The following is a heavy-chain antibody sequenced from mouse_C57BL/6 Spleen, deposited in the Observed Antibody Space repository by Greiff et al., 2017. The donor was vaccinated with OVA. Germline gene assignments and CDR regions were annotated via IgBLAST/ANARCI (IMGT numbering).Heavy chain of an antibody. CDR1: GYTFTDYE. CDR2: IDPETGGT. CDR3: TRPETGRWFAY. V-gene: IGHV1-15*01. Sequence: LQESGAELVRPGASVTLSCKASGYTFTDYEMHWVKQTPVHGLEWIGAIDPETGGTAYNQKFKGKAILTADKSSSTAYMELRSLTSEDSAVYYCTRPETGRWFAYWGQGTLVTVSA. J-gene: IGHJ3*01. D-gene: IGHD4-1*01.